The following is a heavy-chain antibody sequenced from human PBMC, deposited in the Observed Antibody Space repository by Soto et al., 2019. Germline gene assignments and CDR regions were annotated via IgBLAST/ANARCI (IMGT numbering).Heavy chain of an antibody. V-gene: IGHV4-39*01. Sequence: PSETLSLTCTVSGGSISSSSYYWGWIRQPPGKGLEWIGSIYYSGSTYYNPSLKSRVTISVDTSKNQFSLKLSSVTAADTAVYYCARQQRGNDFWSGYYGLYYYYYGMDVWGQGTTVTVSS. CDR1: GGSISSSSYY. J-gene: IGHJ6*02. D-gene: IGHD3-3*01. CDR3: ARQQRGNDFWSGYYGLYYYYYGMDV. CDR2: IYYSGST.